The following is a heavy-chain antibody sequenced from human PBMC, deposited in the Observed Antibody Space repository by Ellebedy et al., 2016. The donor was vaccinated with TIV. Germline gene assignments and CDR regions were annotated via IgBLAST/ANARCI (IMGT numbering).Heavy chain of an antibody. V-gene: IGHV3-7*03. D-gene: IGHD3-22*01. CDR3: AKDSSGYYYLFDY. J-gene: IGHJ4*02. CDR1: GFIFSSYW. CDR2: IKATGTEI. Sequence: GGSLRLXXAASGFIFSSYWMTWVRQTPGKGLEWVAYIKATGTEIYYVDSVKGRFTISRDNSKNSLYLQMSSLRAEDTAVYYCAKDSSGYYYLFDYWGQGTLVTASS.